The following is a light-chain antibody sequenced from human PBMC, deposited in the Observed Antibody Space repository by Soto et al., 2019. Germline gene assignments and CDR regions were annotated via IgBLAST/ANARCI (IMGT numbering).Light chain of an antibody. CDR3: MQGTHWPIT. J-gene: IGKJ5*01. CDR2: KVS. CDR1: QTLVHSDGIAY. Sequence: DGVLTQSLLSLTLTFGQPPSISCSSAQTLVHSDGIAYFSWFKQRPGRSPRRLIYKVSNRDSGVPARCSGSGSGTDVALKISRVEAEEVGVDDGMQGTHWPITFGQGTRLEI. V-gene: IGKV2-30*02.